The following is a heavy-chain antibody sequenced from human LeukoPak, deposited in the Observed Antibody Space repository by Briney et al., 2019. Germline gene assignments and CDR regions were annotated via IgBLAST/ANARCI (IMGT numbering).Heavy chain of an antibody. J-gene: IGHJ4*02. CDR1: GGTFSSYA. CDR2: IIPIFGTA. V-gene: IGHV1-69*05. CDR3: ARGVVPAAWSTFDY. D-gene: IGHD2-2*01. Sequence: SVKVSCKASGGTFSSYAISWVRQAPGQGLEWMGAIIPIFGTANYAQKFQGRVTITTDESTSTAYMELSSLRSEDTAVYYCARGVVPAAWSTFDYWGQGTLVTVSS.